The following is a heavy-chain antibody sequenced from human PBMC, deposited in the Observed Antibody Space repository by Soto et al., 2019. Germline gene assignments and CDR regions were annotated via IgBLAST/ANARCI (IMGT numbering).Heavy chain of an antibody. D-gene: IGHD3-10*01. J-gene: IGHJ4*02. Sequence: QVQLVESGGGVVQPGRSLRLSCAASGFTFSSYGMHWVRQAPGKGLEWVAVISYDGSNKYYADSVKGRFTISRDNSKNTLYLQMNSLRAEDTAVYYCAKDGSSLYGSGSSGYWGQGTLVTVSS. CDR1: GFTFSSYG. CDR3: AKDGSSLYGSGSSGY. V-gene: IGHV3-30*18. CDR2: ISYDGSNK.